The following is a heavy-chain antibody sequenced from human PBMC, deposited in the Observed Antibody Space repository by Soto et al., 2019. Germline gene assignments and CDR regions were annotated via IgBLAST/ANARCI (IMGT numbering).Heavy chain of an antibody. CDR1: GYTFTSYG. Sequence: ASVKVSCKASGYTFTSYGISWVRQAPGQGLEWMGWISAYNGNTNYAQKLQGRVTMTTDTSTSTAYMELRSLRSDDTAVYYCARDGRGTIIVVAHYGMDVWGQGTTVTVSS. D-gene: IGHD3-22*01. CDR3: ARDGRGTIIVVAHYGMDV. CDR2: ISAYNGNT. V-gene: IGHV1-18*01. J-gene: IGHJ6*02.